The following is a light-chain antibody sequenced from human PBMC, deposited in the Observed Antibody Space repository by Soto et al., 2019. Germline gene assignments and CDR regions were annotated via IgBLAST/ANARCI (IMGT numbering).Light chain of an antibody. CDR2: GAS. J-gene: IGKJ2*01. V-gene: IGKV3-20*01. CDR3: QHYNHWPYT. CDR1: QSVSSSY. Sequence: EIVLTQSPGTLSLSPGERATLSCRASQSVSSSYLAWFQQKPGQAPTLLIYGASTRATGIPDRFSGSGSGTDFTLTISRLEPEDFALYYCQHYNHWPYTFGQGTKLEIK.